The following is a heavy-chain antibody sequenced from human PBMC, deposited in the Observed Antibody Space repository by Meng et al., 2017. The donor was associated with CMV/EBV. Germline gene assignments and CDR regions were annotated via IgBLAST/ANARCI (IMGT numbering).Heavy chain of an antibody. CDR3: TRDYAKYYDILTGYYRFGFFDY. CDR2: ISWDGGST. D-gene: IGHD3-9*01. V-gene: IGHV3-43*01. J-gene: IGHJ4*02. CDR1: GFTFDDYT. Sequence: LSLTCAASGFTFDDYTMHWVRQAPGKGLEWVSLISWDGGSTYYADSVKGRFTISRDDSKSIAYLQMNSLKTEDTAVYYCTRDYAKYYDILTGYYRFGFFDYWGQGTLVTVSS.